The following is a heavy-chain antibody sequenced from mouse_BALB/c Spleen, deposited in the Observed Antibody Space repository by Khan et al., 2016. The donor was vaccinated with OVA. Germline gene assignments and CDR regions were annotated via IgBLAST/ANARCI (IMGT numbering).Heavy chain of an antibody. CDR2: INPYNGGT. CDR1: GYIFTNYV. J-gene: IGHJ2*01. D-gene: IGHD4-1*01. V-gene: IGHV1S136*01. Sequence: IQLVQSGPELVKPGASVKMSCKASGYIFTNYVLHWVKQKSGQGLEWIGNINPYNGGTKYNEKFKGKATLPSDKSSITAYMELNSLTSEESAVYYCARGNWQSYYFDYWGQGTTLTLSS. CDR3: ARGNWQSYYFDY.